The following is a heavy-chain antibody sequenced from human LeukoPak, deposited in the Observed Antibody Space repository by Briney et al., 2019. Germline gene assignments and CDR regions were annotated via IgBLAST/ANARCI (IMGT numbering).Heavy chain of an antibody. CDR2: IYYSGST. CDR1: GGSISSSSYY. Sequence: KSSETLSLTCTVSGGSISSSSYYWGWIRQPPGKGLEWIGSIYYSGSTYHNPSLKSRVTISVDTSKNQFSLKLSSVTAADTAVYYCAREVRGVIAFYMDVWGKGTTVTVSS. V-gene: IGHV4-39*07. D-gene: IGHD3-10*01. J-gene: IGHJ6*03. CDR3: AREVRGVIAFYMDV.